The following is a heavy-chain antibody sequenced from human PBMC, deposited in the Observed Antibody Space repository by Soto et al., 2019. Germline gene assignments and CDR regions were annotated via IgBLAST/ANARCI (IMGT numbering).Heavy chain of an antibody. V-gene: IGHV3-23*01. CDR3: AKDRGLLSIFGAVHLDF. CDR2: LSSEGDT. CDR1: GFPFINYA. Sequence: WGSLRLSCTASGFPFINYAMTFCRQSPLKWREWVSTLSSEGDTYYADSVKGRSTVSRDNSKSTLYLQMNSLRGDDTAVYFCAKDRGLLSIFGAVHLDFWGRGTLVTVSS. D-gene: IGHD3-3*01. J-gene: IGHJ4*02.